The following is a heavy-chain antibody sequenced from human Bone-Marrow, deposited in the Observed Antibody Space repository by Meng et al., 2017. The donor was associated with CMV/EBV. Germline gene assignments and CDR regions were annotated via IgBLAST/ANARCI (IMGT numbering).Heavy chain of an antibody. CDR3: ARAGDRARWIQLWLVAFDI. CDR1: GFIFTSHG. D-gene: IGHD5-18*01. Sequence: GGFLKIYRAASGFIFTSHGMHWVRQAPGKGLEWVSFIRYDGNNKYYADSVMGRFTVSRDNSKNTLYLQMDSLRVEDTDVYYCARAGDRARWIQLWLVAFDIWGQGTMVTVSS. J-gene: IGHJ3*02. CDR2: IRYDGNNK. V-gene: IGHV3-30*02.